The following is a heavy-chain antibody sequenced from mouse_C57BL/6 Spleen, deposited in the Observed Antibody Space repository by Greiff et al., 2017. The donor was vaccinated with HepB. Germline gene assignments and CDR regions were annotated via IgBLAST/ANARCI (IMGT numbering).Heavy chain of an antibody. Sequence: QVQLQQPGAELVKPGASVKLSCKASGYTFTSYWMHWVKQRPGQGLEWIGMIHPNSGSTNYNEKFKSKATLTVDKSSSTAYMQISSLTSEDSAVYYCAVPQASDYDGVANRDYWGQGTTLTVSS. CDR3: AVPQASDYDGVANRDY. V-gene: IGHV1-64*01. CDR2: IHPNSGST. CDR1: GYTFTSYW. J-gene: IGHJ2*01. D-gene: IGHD2-4*01.